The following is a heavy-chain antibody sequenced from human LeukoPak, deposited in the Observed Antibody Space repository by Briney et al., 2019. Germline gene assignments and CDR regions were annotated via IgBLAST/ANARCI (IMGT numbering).Heavy chain of an antibody. V-gene: IGHV3-7*04. CDR1: GFTLSSYW. CDR2: IKQDGSEK. J-gene: IGHJ4*02. D-gene: IGHD6-13*01. CDR3: ARGTIAAAGYYYFDY. Sequence: GGSLRLSCAASGFTLSSYWMSWVRQAPGKGLEWVANIKQDGSEKYYVDSVKGRFTISRDNAKNSLYLQMNSLRAEDTAVYYCARGTIAAAGYYYFDYWGQGTQVTVSS.